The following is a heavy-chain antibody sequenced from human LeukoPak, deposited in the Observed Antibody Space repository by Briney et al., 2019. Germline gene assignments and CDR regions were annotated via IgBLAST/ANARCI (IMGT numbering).Heavy chain of an antibody. CDR1: GFTFNSYE. D-gene: IGHD3-22*01. V-gene: IGHV3-48*03. CDR2: ISSSGSAL. J-gene: IGHJ3*02. Sequence: PGGSLRLSYAASGFTFNSYEMNWARQAPGKGLEWISYISSSGSALHYAASVKGRFTISRDNARNSLSLQMNRMSAEDTALYYCVREGSSASYYLDAFDIWGQGTVVTVSS. CDR3: VREGSSASYYLDAFDI.